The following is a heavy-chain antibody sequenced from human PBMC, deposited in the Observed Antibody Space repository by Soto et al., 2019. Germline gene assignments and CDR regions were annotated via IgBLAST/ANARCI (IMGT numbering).Heavy chain of an antibody. J-gene: IGHJ4*02. D-gene: IGHD4-17*01. CDR2: INGDGTNT. CDR3: VRSYGDPPG. CDR1: GFTFSSDW. V-gene: IGHV3-74*01. Sequence: EVQLVESVGGVVQPGGSLRLSCAASGFTFSSDWMHWVRQAPGKGLVWVSRINGDGTNTDYADSVKGRFTISRDNPKNTLYLQMNSLRAEDAAVYYCVRSYGDPPGWGQGTLVTVSS.